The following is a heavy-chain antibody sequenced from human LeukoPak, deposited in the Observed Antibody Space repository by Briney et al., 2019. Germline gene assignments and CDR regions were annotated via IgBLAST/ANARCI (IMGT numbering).Heavy chain of an antibody. CDR3: AKALDTAMVAGNWYFDL. J-gene: IGHJ2*01. Sequence: GGSLRLSCAASGFTFDDYAMHWVRQAPGKGLEWVSGISWNSGSIGYADSVKGRFTISRDNAKNSLYLQMNSLRAEDTALYYCAKALDTAMVAGNWYFDLWGRGTLVTVSS. CDR1: GFTFDDYA. V-gene: IGHV3-9*01. D-gene: IGHD5-18*01. CDR2: ISWNSGSI.